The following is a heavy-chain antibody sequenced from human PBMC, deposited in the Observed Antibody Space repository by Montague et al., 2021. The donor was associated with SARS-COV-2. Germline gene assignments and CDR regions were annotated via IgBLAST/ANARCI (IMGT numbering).Heavy chain of an antibody. J-gene: IGHJ4*02. CDR2: VHPSGST. CDR1: GVSITSNNW. CDR3: AIVAGGCSSHSCYLYF. Sequence: SETLSLTCDVSGVSITSNNWWYCFRQPPEKELESFLEVHPSGSTNYNPSFMSRGTISVDESENQLSLKVNSVTAADTAVYFCAIVAGGCSSHSCYLYFSGQGTLVTVSS. V-gene: IGHV4-4*02. D-gene: IGHD2-15*01.